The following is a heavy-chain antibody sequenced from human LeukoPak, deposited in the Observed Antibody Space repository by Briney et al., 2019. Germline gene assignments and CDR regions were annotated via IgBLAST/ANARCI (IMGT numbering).Heavy chain of an antibody. CDR2: IIPIFGTA. CDR1: GGTFSSYA. D-gene: IGHD3-22*01. CDR3: AREGFSSGLVDYYYYMDV. V-gene: IGHV1-69*05. Sequence: SVKVSCKASGGTFSSYAISWVRQAPGQGLEWVGGIIPIFGTANYAQKFQGRVTITTDESTSTAYMELSSLRSEDTAVYYCAREGFSSGLVDYYYYMDVWGKGTTVTVSS. J-gene: IGHJ6*03.